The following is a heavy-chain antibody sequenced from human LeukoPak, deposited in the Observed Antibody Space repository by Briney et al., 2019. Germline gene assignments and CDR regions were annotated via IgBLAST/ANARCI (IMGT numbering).Heavy chain of an antibody. CDR3: ARGHYDFWSGYLGYYFDY. CDR1: GFTFSNYA. V-gene: IGHV3-30-3*01. D-gene: IGHD3-3*01. Sequence: GRSLRLSCAASGFTFSNYAMHWVRQAPGKGLEWVAVISYDGSNKYYADSVKGRFTIPRDNSKNTLYLQMNSLRAEDTAVYYCARGHYDFWSGYLGYYFDYWGQGTLVTVSS. J-gene: IGHJ4*02. CDR2: ISYDGSNK.